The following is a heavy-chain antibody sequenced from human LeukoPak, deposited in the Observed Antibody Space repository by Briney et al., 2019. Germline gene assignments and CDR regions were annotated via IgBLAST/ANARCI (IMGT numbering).Heavy chain of an antibody. Sequence: PGGSLRLSCAASGFTFSSYEMNWVRQAPGKGLEWVSAISGSGGSTYYADSVKGRFTISRDNSKSTLYLQMNSLRAEDTAVYYCAKCYRSGAARPYYYYMDVWGKGTTVTVSS. CDR1: GFTFSSYE. V-gene: IGHV3-23*01. CDR2: ISGSGGST. J-gene: IGHJ6*03. D-gene: IGHD6-19*01. CDR3: AKCYRSGAARPYYYYMDV.